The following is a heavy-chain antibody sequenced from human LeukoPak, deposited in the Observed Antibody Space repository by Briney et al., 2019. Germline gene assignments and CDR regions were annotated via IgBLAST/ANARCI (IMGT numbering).Heavy chain of an antibody. D-gene: IGHD6-19*01. CDR2: ISYDGSNK. J-gene: IGHJ4*02. Sequence: GRSLRLSCAASGFTFSSYGMHWVRQAPGKGLEWVAVISYDGSNKYYADSVKGRFTISRDNSKNTLYLQMNSLRAEDTAVYYCAKDFTTVAVDYWGQGTPVTVSS. V-gene: IGHV3-30*18. CDR1: GFTFSSYG. CDR3: AKDFTTVAVDY.